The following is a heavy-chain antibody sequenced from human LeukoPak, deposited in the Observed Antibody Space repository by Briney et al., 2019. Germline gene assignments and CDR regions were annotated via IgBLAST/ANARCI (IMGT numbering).Heavy chain of an antibody. J-gene: IGHJ4*02. CDR1: RGSISTVSYY. V-gene: IGHV4-61*02. CDR2: IYTSGST. CDR3: ARASRTGTDY. D-gene: IGHD1-1*01. Sequence: SETLSLTCTVSRGSISTVSYYSSWIRQPAGKGLEWIGRIYTSGSTNYNPSLKSRVTISVDTSKNQFSLKLSSVTAADTPVYYCARASRTGTDYWGQGTLVTVSP.